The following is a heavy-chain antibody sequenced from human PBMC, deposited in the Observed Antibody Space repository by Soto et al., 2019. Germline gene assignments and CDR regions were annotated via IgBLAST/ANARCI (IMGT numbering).Heavy chain of an antibody. J-gene: IGHJ3*02. Sequence: DVQLVESGGGLVLPGTSLRLSCAASGFTFDDYAMHWVRQAPGKGLEWVSGISWNSDTVVYADSVKGRFTISRDNAKNSVCLQMNSLRPEDTALFYCANSLRRQRLTGWSHVFEIWGRGTMVTVSS. CDR1: GFTFDDYA. CDR2: ISWNSDTV. V-gene: IGHV3-9*01. D-gene: IGHD2-2*01. CDR3: ANSLRRQRLTGWSHVFEI.